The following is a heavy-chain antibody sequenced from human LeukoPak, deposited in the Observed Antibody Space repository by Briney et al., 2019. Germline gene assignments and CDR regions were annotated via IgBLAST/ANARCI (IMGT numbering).Heavy chain of an antibody. V-gene: IGHV1-2*02. Sequence: ASVKVSCKASGYTFTNYYMHWVRQGPGLGFEWMGWIDPKSGGTSYPQKFQGRVTMTRDTSISTAYMELSRLRSDDTAVYYCARANPGSSWYYYWGQGTLVTVSS. CDR1: GYTFTNYY. CDR3: ARANPGSSWYYY. CDR2: IDPKSGGT. D-gene: IGHD6-13*01. J-gene: IGHJ4*02.